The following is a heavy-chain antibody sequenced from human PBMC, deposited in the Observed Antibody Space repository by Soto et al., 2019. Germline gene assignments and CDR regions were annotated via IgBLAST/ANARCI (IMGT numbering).Heavy chain of an antibody. V-gene: IGHV3-33*01. CDR3: ARDQGAAAGPFDY. CDR1: GFTFSSYG. J-gene: IGHJ4*02. Sequence: PGGSLRLSCAASGFTFSSYGMHWVRQAPGKGLEWVAVIWYDGSNKYYADSVKGRFTISRDNSKNTLYLQMNSLRAEDTAVYYCARDQGAAAGPFDYWGQGTLVTVSS. D-gene: IGHD6-13*01. CDR2: IWYDGSNK.